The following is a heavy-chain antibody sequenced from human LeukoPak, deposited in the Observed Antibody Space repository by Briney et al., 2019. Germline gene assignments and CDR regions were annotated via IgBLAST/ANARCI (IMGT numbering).Heavy chain of an antibody. CDR2: ISGSGDHT. CDR3: AKHGFSSGWPQVPSDH. CDR1: RFTFSSYA. J-gene: IGHJ4*02. Sequence: GGSLRLSCTAFRFTFSSYALSWVRQAPGKGLEWVSAISGSGDHTYYADSVKGRFTISRDNSKNTLYLQMISLRAEDTAVYYCAKHGFSSGWPQVPSDHWGQGTLVTVSS. V-gene: IGHV3-23*01. D-gene: IGHD6-19*01.